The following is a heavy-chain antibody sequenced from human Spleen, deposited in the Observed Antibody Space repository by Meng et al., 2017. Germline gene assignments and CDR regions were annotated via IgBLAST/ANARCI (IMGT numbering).Heavy chain of an antibody. CDR1: GGSISRDNC. CDR2: IYRSGST. D-gene: IGHD3-16*01. J-gene: IGHJ4*02. V-gene: IGHV4-4*02. CDR3: TRNEYYCLGY. Sequence: QVQLQRSVRGWVRPSGTLPLTCAVSGGSISRDNCWSWGRQSPGKGLEWIGEIYRSGSTRYNPSLKSRITISVDKPKNQFSLTLTSVTAADTAVYYCTRNEYYCLGYWGQGTLVTVSS.